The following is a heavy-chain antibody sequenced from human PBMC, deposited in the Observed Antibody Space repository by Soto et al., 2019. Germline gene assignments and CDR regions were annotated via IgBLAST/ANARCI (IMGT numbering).Heavy chain of an antibody. CDR1: GFTFSTYW. CDR3: ARDRGWLTFDY. J-gene: IGHJ4*02. Sequence: GSLSLSCAASGFTFSTYWMTWVRQAPGKGLEWVANIKEDGGEIYYVDSVKGRFTISRDNAKNSLYLQMNSLRADDTAIYYCARDRGWLTFDYWGQGNLVTVSS. V-gene: IGHV3-7*01. D-gene: IGHD6-19*01. CDR2: IKEDGGEI.